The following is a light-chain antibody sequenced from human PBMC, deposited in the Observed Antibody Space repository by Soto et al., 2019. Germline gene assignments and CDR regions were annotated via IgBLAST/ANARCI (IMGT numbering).Light chain of an antibody. V-gene: IGKV1-5*03. CDR2: EAS. J-gene: IGKJ2*01. CDR3: HQYNTYPYT. Sequence: DIPMTQSPSTLSASVGGRVTITCRASQSISNRLAWYQQKPGKAPKLLIYEASSLETGVPSRFSGSGSGREFTLSISSLQPDDFATYYCHQYNTYPYTFGQGTKLEIK. CDR1: QSISNR.